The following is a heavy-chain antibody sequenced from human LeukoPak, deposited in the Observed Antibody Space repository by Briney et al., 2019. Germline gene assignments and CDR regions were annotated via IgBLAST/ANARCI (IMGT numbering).Heavy chain of an antibody. V-gene: IGHV3-73*01. Sequence: GGSLRLSCAASGFTFSGSAMHWVRQASGKGLEWVGRIRSKANSHATAYAASVKGRFTISRDDSKNTAYLQMNSLKTEDTAVYYCTRQPPGRFWSGYSNYYYYGMDVWGQGTTVTVSS. CDR3: TRQPPGRFWSGYSNYYYYGMDV. CDR2: IRSKANSHAT. D-gene: IGHD3-3*01. CDR1: GFTFSGSA. J-gene: IGHJ6*02.